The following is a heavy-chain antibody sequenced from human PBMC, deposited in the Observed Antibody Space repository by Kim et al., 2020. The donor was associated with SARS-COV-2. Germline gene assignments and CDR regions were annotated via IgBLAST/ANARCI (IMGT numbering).Heavy chain of an antibody. V-gene: IGHV4-34*01. J-gene: IGHJ4*02. CDR2: INHSGST. CDR3: ARGPGGSGSWGSYYFDY. Sequence: SETLSLTCAVYGGSFSGYYWSWIRQPPGKGLEWIGEINHSGSTNYNPSLKSRVTISVDTSKNQFSLKLSSVTAADTAVYYCARGPGGSGSWGSYYFDYWGQGTLVTVSS. D-gene: IGHD3-10*01. CDR1: GGSFSGYY.